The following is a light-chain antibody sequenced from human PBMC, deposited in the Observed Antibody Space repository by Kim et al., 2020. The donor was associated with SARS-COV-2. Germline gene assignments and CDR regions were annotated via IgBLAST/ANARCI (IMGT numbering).Light chain of an antibody. Sequence: LGQTIRITCQGDSLRSYYASWYQQTPGQAPVLVIYGKDNRPSGIPDRFSGSSSGNTASLTITGTQAEDEADYYCNSRDTSDNHLVVFGGGTKLTVL. CDR3: NSRDTSDNHLVV. V-gene: IGLV3-19*01. CDR1: SLRSYY. CDR2: GKD. J-gene: IGLJ2*01.